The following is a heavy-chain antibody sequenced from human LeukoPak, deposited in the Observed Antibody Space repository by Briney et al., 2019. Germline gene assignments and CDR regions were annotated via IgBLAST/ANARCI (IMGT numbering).Heavy chain of an antibody. Sequence: SETLSLTCTVSGGFISTYYWSWIRQPPGKGLEWIGYIYYSGNTNYNPSLKSRVTISVDKSKNQFSLKLSSVTAADTAVYYCARGSTVTTFWYYYYYGMDVWGQGTTVTVSS. D-gene: IGHD4-17*01. J-gene: IGHJ6*02. V-gene: IGHV4-59*12. CDR1: GGFISTYY. CDR2: IYYSGNT. CDR3: ARGSTVTTFWYYYYYGMDV.